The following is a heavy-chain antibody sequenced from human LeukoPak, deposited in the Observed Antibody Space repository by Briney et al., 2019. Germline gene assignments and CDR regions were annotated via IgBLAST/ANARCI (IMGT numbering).Heavy chain of an antibody. V-gene: IGHV4-59*01. CDR2: IYYSGST. Sequence: SETLSLTCTVSGGSISSYYWSWIRQPPGKGLEWIGYIYYSGSTNYNPSLKSRVTISVDTSKNQFSLKLSSVTAADTAVYYCAGMVVVATIGAAFDSWGQGTMVTVSS. J-gene: IGHJ3*02. CDR1: GGSISSYY. D-gene: IGHD5-12*01. CDR3: AGMVVVATIGAAFDS.